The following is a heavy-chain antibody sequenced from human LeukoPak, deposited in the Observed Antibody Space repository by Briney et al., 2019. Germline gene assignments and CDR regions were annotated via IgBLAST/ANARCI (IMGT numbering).Heavy chain of an antibody. D-gene: IGHD4-11*01. V-gene: IGHV4-39*07. CDR3: ARGITTHYYYYMDV. CDR1: GGSISSSSYY. J-gene: IGHJ6*03. CDR2: IYYSGST. Sequence: KPSETLSLTCTVSGGSISSSSYYWGWIRQPPGKGLEWIGSIYYSGSTYYNPSLKSRVTISVDTSKNQFSLKLSSVTAADTAVYYCARGITTHYYYYMDVWGKGTTVTVSS.